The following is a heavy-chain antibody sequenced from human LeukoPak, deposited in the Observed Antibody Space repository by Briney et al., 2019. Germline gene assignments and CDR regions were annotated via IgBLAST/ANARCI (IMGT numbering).Heavy chain of an antibody. Sequence: GGSLRLSCAASGFTFSSYSMNWVRQAPGKGLEWVSAISGSGGSTYYADSVKGRFTISRDNSKNTLYLQMNSLRAEDTAVYYCASPIVVVNVFDYWGQGTLVTVSS. J-gene: IGHJ4*02. D-gene: IGHD3-22*01. V-gene: IGHV3-23*01. CDR2: ISGSGGST. CDR3: ASPIVVVNVFDY. CDR1: GFTFSSYS.